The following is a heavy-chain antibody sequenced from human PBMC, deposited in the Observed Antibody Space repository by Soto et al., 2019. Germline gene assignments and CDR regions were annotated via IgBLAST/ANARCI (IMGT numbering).Heavy chain of an antibody. CDR3: AILQGKDIVVVPSTPVDY. D-gene: IGHD2-2*01. V-gene: IGHV1-69*01. Sequence: QVQLVQSGAEVKKPGSSVKVSCTASGGTFSSYAISWVRQAPGQGLEWMGGIIPIFGTANYAQKFQGRVTITADESTSTAYMELSSLRSEDTAVYYCAILQGKDIVVVPSTPVDYWGQGTLVTVSS. J-gene: IGHJ4*02. CDR2: IIPIFGTA. CDR1: GGTFSSYA.